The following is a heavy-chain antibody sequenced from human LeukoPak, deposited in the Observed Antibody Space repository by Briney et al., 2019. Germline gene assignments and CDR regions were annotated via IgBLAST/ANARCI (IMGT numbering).Heavy chain of an antibody. CDR2: IKRDGNDK. CDR3: ARALYTSGWYPDYFDY. D-gene: IGHD6-19*01. Sequence: GRSLRLSCAASGFAFSNYWMSWVRQAPGKGLEWVANIKRDGNDKYYVDSVKGRFTISRDNAENSLYLEVNSLRAEDTAVYYCARALYTSGWYPDYFDYWGQGTLVTVSS. CDR1: GFAFSNYW. V-gene: IGHV3-7*01. J-gene: IGHJ4*02.